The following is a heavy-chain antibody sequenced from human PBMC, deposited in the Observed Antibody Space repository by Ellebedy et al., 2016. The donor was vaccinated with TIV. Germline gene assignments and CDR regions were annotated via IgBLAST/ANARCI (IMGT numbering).Heavy chain of an antibody. CDR3: ARSTSPDY. CDR2: IYYSGST. Sequence: MPSETLSLTCTVSGGSISNYYWNWIRQPPGKGLEWIGYIYYSGSTNYNPSLKSRVTISVDTSKNQFSLKLSSVTAADTAVYYCARSTSPDYWGQGTLVTVSS. J-gene: IGHJ4*02. CDR1: GGSISNYY. D-gene: IGHD2-2*01. V-gene: IGHV4-59*01.